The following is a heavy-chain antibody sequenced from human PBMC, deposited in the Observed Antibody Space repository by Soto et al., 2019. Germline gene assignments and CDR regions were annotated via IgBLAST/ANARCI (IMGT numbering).Heavy chain of an antibody. CDR2: ISYDGSNK. D-gene: IGHD2-2*01. Sequence: QVQLVESGGGVVQPGRSLRLSCAASGFTFSSYAMNWVRQAPGKGLEWVALISYDGSNKYYADSVKGRFTISRDSSKNTLDLQMNSLRDADRAFYYCGRFSSTSCHLGSDYWGQGTLVTVSS. CDR3: GRFSSTSCHLGSDY. CDR1: GFTFSSYA. J-gene: IGHJ4*02. V-gene: IGHV3-30-3*01.